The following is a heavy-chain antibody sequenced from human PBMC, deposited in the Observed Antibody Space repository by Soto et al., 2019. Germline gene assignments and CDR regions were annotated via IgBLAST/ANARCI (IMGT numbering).Heavy chain of an antibody. CDR1: GLTFSYA. Sequence: GGSLRLSCVASGLTFSYAMSWVRQAPGRGLEWVSAISGSGDEKYYADSVKGRFTISRDNSKNTLNLQMNSLRAEDTVVYCCLKAYCSDGCHGGMVEYWGEGILVTVSS. CDR2: ISGSGDEK. J-gene: IGHJ4*02. CDR3: LKAYCSDGCHGGMVEY. D-gene: IGHD2-15*01. V-gene: IGHV3-23*01.